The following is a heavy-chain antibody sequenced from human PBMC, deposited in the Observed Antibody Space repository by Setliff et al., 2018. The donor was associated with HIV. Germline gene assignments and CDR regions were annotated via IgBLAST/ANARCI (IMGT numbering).Heavy chain of an antibody. D-gene: IGHD3-22*01. CDR3: ARLRVTRIMGVDYFDH. Sequence: PSETLSLTCSVSGGSISSGSYYWSWIRQHPGKGLEWIGYIFYSGSTTYNPSLKSRVTMSVDTSKNQFSLSLSSVTAADTAVYFCARLRVTRIMGVDYFDHWGQGTLVTVSS. V-gene: IGHV4-31*03. J-gene: IGHJ4*02. CDR2: IFYSGST. CDR1: GGSISSGSYY.